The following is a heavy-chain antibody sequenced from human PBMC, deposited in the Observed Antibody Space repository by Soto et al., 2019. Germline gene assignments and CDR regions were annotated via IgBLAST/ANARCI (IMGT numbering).Heavy chain of an antibody. Sequence: GASVKVSCKTSGYTFTGYYMHWVRQAPGQGLEWMGWINPNSGGTSYAQKFQGWVTMTRDTSISTAYMELSRLRSDDTAVYYCARDKTRGVPAAIFRRGQYGMDVWGQGTTVTVSS. V-gene: IGHV1-2*04. J-gene: IGHJ6*02. D-gene: IGHD2-2*01. CDR1: GYTFTGYY. CDR2: INPNSGGT. CDR3: ARDKTRGVPAAIFRRGQYGMDV.